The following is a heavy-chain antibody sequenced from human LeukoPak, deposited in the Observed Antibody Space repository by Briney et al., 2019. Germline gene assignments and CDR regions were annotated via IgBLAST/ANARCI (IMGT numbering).Heavy chain of an antibody. V-gene: IGHV4-34*01. D-gene: IGHD2-15*01. J-gene: IGHJ4*02. Sequence: PSETLSLTCAVYGGSFSGYYWSWIRQSPGKGLEWIGEINHSGSINYNPSLKSRVTISVDTSKNQFSLKLSSVTAADTAVYYCARGVMCSGGSCYLPLDYWGQGTLVTVSS. CDR2: INHSGSI. CDR3: ARGVMCSGGSCYLPLDY. CDR1: GGSFSGYY.